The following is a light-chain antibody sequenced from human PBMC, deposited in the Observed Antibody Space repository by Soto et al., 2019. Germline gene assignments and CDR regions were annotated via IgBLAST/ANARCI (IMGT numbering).Light chain of an antibody. Sequence: EMVMTQSPATLSVSPGERATLSCRASQSVSSNLAWYQQKPGLAPRLLIYGASTRATGIPARFSGSGSGTEFTLAISSLQSEDFAVYYCQQYNDWPPRWTFGQGTKVEIQ. CDR2: GAS. V-gene: IGKV3-15*01. CDR1: QSVSSN. J-gene: IGKJ1*01. CDR3: QQYNDWPPRWT.